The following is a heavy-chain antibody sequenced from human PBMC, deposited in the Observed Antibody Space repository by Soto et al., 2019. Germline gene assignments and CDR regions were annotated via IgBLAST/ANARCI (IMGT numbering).Heavy chain of an antibody. CDR2: ISSSSSYI. CDR1: GFTFSSYS. J-gene: IGHJ4*02. V-gene: IGHV3-21*01. Sequence: GGSLRLSCAASGFTFSSYSMNWVRQAPGKGLEWVSSISSSSSYIYYADSVKGRFTISRDNAKNSLYLQMNSLRAEDTAVYYCARDPELPHCGGDCYSGFDYWGQGTLVTVSS. D-gene: IGHD2-21*02. CDR3: ARDPELPHCGGDCYSGFDY.